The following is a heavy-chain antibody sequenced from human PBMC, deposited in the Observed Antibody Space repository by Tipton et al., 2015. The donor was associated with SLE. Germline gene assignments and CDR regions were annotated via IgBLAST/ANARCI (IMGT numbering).Heavy chain of an antibody. J-gene: IGHJ4*02. CDR1: SGSITSSSYY. V-gene: IGHV4-39*07. Sequence: TLSLTCTVSSGSITSSSYYWGWIRQPPGKGLEWIGSIYFSGRSHYNPSLRSRVTMSVDTSKNQFSLKLSSVTAADTAVYYCASWTTVMIVVMNDYWGQGTLVTVSS. CDR2: IYFSGRS. CDR3: ASWTTVMIVVMNDY. D-gene: IGHD3-22*01.